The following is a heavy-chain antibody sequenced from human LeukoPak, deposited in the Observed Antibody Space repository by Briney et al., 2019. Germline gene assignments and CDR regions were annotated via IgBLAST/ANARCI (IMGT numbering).Heavy chain of an antibody. Sequence: SETPSLTCAVYGGSFSGYYWSWIRQPPGKGLEWIGEINHSGSTNYNPSLKSRVTISVDSSKNQFSLKLSSVTAADTAVYFCATLVSTRYYFDYWGQGTLVTVSS. J-gene: IGHJ4*02. D-gene: IGHD5/OR15-5a*01. CDR2: INHSGST. CDR1: GGSFSGYY. V-gene: IGHV4-34*01. CDR3: ATLVSTRYYFDY.